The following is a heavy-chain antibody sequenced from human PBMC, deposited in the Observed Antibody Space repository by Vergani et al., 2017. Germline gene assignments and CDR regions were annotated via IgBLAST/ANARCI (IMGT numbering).Heavy chain of an antibody. Sequence: QVQLVESGGGVVQPGRSLRLSCAASGFTFSSYGMHWVRQAPGKGLEWVAVISYDGSNKYYADSVKGRFTISRDNSKNTLYLQMNSLRAEDTAVYYCAKGHHHMDYDGMDVWGQGTTVTVSS. CDR3: AKGHHHMDYDGMDV. J-gene: IGHJ6*02. CDR2: ISYDGSNK. CDR1: GFTFSSYG. D-gene: IGHD2-21*01. V-gene: IGHV3-30*18.